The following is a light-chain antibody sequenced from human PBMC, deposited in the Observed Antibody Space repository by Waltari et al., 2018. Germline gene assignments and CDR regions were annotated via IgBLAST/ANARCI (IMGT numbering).Light chain of an antibody. CDR3: QQYNLWPRT. V-gene: IGKV3-15*01. Sequence: EIVMTQSPATLSVSPGERATLSCRASQSVGVTLAWYQQKPGQAPNLRIYDTSTRATGVPAKFSGSGSGTEFTLTISSLQSEDFAIYYCQQYNLWPRTFGQGTRVEIK. CDR2: DTS. J-gene: IGKJ1*01. CDR1: QSVGVT.